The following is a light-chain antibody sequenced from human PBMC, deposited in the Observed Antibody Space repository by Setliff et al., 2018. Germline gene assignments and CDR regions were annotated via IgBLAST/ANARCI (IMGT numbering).Light chain of an antibody. V-gene: IGLV2-8*01. J-gene: IGLJ1*01. CDR3: SSYAASYNPYV. CDR1: SRDIGAYKF. CDR2: EVT. Sequence: QSALTQPPSASGSPGQSLTISCTGTSRDIGAYKFVSWYQQYPGKAPRLIIYEVTKRPSGVPDRFPGSKSGNTASLTVSGLQAEDEADYYCSSYAASYNPYVFGSGTKVTVL.